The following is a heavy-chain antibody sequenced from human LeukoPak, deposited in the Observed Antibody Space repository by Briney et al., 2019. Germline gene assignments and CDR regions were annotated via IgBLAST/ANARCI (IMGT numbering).Heavy chain of an antibody. Sequence: TASETLSLTCTVSGGSISTYYWSWIRQPPGKGLEWIGYVYYSGATNYNPSLKSRVTISLETSKNQFSLRLTSVTAADTAVNYCARRVAVTGIYCFDHWGQGTPVTVSS. CDR2: VYYSGAT. V-gene: IGHV4-59*08. CDR1: GGSISTYY. J-gene: IGHJ4*02. CDR3: ARRVAVTGIYCFDH. D-gene: IGHD6-19*01.